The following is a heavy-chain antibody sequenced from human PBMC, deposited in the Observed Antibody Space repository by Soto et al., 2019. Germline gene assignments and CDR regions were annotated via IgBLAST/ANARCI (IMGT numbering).Heavy chain of an antibody. J-gene: IGHJ4*02. CDR2: ISGSGGST. Sequence: EVQLLESGGGLVQPGGSLRLSCAASGFTFSSYAMSWVRQAPGKGLEWVSAISGSGGSTYYADSVKGRFTISRDNSRNTLYLQMNSLRAEDTAVYYCAKPSNYGGGRIDYWGQGTLVTVSS. CDR3: AKPSNYGGGRIDY. V-gene: IGHV3-23*01. D-gene: IGHD4-4*01. CDR1: GFTFSSYA.